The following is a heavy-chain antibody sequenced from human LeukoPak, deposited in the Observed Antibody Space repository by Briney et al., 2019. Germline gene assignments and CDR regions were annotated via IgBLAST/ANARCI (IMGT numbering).Heavy chain of an antibody. CDR3: AKDLWDWSAMDV. D-gene: IGHD3/OR15-3a*01. V-gene: IGHV3-23*01. CDR2: FGGDGKT. Sequence: PGGSLRLSCAASGFTFTGSAMCWVRQAPGKGPEWASGFGGDGKTYYAASVKGRFAISRDNSNNMLYLQMNGLRDEDTALYYCAKDLWDWSAMDVWGQGTTVTVSS. J-gene: IGHJ6*02. CDR1: GFTFTGSA.